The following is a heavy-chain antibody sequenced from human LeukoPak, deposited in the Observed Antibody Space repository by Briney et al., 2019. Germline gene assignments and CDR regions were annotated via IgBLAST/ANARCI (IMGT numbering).Heavy chain of an antibody. J-gene: IGHJ4*02. CDR2: ISAYNGNT. D-gene: IGHD6-13*01. V-gene: IGHV1-18*01. Sequence: RASVKVSCKASGYTFTSYGISWVRQAPGQGLEWMGWISAYNGNTNYAQKLQGRVTMTTDTSTSTAYMELRSLRSEDTAVYYCATDLLLDIMEQQSNYWGQGTLVTVSS. CDR1: GYTFTSYG. CDR3: ATDLLLDIMEQQSNY.